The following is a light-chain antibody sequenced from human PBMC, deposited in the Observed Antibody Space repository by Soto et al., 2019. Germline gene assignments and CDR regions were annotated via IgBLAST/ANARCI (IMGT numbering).Light chain of an antibody. CDR2: SHN. V-gene: IGLV1-44*01. CDR3: ATWDDSRNGVV. J-gene: IGLJ3*02. CDR1: SPNIGSNT. Sequence: QSVLTQPPSASGTPGQRVTISCSGSSPNIGSNTVNWYRQLPGRAPKLLIYSHNQRPSGVADRFSGSRSGASASLAISGRQSEDEADYYCATWDDSRNGVVFGGGTKLTVL.